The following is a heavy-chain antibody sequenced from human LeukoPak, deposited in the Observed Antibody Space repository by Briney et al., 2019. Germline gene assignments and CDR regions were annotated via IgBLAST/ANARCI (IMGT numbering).Heavy chain of an antibody. CDR1: GFTFSTYD. Sequence: GGTLRLSCAASGFTFSTYDMSWVRQAPGKGLEWVSAISGSGGSTFYADSVKGRFTISRDNSKNTLYLQMNSLRAEDTAVYYCAKDSDRPLKNWGQGTLVTVSS. CDR2: ISGSGGST. J-gene: IGHJ4*02. V-gene: IGHV3-23*01. D-gene: IGHD3-10*01. CDR3: AKDSDRPLKN.